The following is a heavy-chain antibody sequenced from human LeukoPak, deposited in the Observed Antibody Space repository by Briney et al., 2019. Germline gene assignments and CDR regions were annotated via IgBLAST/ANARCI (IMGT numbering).Heavy chain of an antibody. CDR3: ATGGAYRDAFDI. CDR2: IIPILSQS. D-gene: IGHD3-10*01. V-gene: IGHV1-69*11. Sequence: LVKVSCKASGGTFSTYAINWVRQAPGQGLEWMGRIIPILSQSNYAQKFQGTVSITADEFTRTAYMELSSLRSEDTAVYYCATGGAYRDAFDIWGQGTMVTVSS. CDR1: GGTFSTYA. J-gene: IGHJ3*02.